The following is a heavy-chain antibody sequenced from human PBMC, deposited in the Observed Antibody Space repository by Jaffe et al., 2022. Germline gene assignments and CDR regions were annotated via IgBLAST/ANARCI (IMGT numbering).Heavy chain of an antibody. V-gene: IGHV1-69*01. CDR3: ARERSDYYGSGSYYNNNWFDP. CDR1: GGTFSSYA. J-gene: IGHJ5*02. D-gene: IGHD3-10*01. Sequence: QVQLVQSGAEVKKPGSSVKVSCKASGGTFSSYAISWVRQAPGQGLEWMGGIIPIFGTANYAQKFQGRVTITADESTSTAYMELSSLRSEDTAVYYCARERSDYYGSGSYYNNNWFDPWGQGTLVTVSS. CDR2: IIPIFGTA.